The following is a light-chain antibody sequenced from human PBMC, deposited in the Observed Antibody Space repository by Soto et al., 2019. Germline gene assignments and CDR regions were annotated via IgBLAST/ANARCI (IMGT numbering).Light chain of an antibody. Sequence: QSALTQPRSVSGSPGQSVTISCTGTSSDVGGYNYVSWYQQHPGKAPKLMIYDVSKRPSGVPDRFSGSKSGNTASLTISGLQAEDEADYYCCSYAGSYTYDVVFGGGTKLNVL. J-gene: IGLJ2*01. CDR1: SSDVGGYNY. CDR2: DVS. V-gene: IGLV2-11*01. CDR3: CSYAGSYTYDVV.